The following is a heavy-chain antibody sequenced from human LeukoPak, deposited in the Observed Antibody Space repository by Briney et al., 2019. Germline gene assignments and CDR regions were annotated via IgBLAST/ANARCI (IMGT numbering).Heavy chain of an antibody. CDR2: IFPGGST. J-gene: IGHJ3*02. V-gene: IGHV4-4*07. CDR1: GGSLSNYY. CDR3: ARDRTGYVGYEGDPFDI. D-gene: IGHD5-12*01. Sequence: PSETLSLTCTVSGGSLSNYYWSWIRQPAGKGLEWIGRIFPGGSTNYNPSLESRLTMSVDTPKNQFSLKLSSVTAADTALYYCARDRTGYVGYEGDPFDIWGQGTMVTVSS.